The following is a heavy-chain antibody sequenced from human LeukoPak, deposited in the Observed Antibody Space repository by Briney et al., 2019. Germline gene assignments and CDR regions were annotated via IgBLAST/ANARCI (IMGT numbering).Heavy chain of an antibody. V-gene: IGHV3-48*01. D-gene: IGHD5-12*01. CDR3: APTSGYDPYYFDY. J-gene: IGHJ4*02. CDR2: ISSSSSTI. CDR1: GFTFSSYS. Sequence: GGSLRLSCAASGFTFSSYSMNWVRQAPGKGLEWVSYISSSSSTIYYADSVKGRFTISRDNAKNSLYLQMNSLRAEDTAVYYCAPTSGYDPYYFDYWGQGTLVTVSS.